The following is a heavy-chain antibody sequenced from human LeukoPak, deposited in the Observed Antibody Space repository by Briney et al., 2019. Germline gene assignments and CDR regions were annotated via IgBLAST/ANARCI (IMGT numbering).Heavy chain of an antibody. CDR2: INHSGST. V-gene: IGHV4-34*01. J-gene: IGHJ6*03. CDR3: ARVQYNYYYMDV. CDR1: GGSFSGYY. D-gene: IGHD4-11*01. Sequence: SETLSLTCAVYGGSFSGYYWSWIRQPPGKGLEWIGEINHSGSTNYNPSLKSRVTLSVDTSKNQFSLKLSSVTAADTAVYYCARVQYNYYYMDVWGKGTTVTVSS.